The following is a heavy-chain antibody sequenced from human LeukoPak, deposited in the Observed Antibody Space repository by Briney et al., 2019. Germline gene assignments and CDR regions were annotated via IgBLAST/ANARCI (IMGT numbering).Heavy chain of an antibody. Sequence: GGSLRLSCAGSGFTFDDYAMHWVRQAPGKGLEWVSGISWDSGRIGYADSVKGRFTISRDNAKNSLYLQMNSLRPEDTALYYCAKGVFSEWLSPFDYWGQGILVTVSS. CDR3: AKGVFSEWLSPFDY. CDR1: GFTFDDYA. D-gene: IGHD3-3*01. CDR2: ISWDSGRI. V-gene: IGHV3-9*01. J-gene: IGHJ4*02.